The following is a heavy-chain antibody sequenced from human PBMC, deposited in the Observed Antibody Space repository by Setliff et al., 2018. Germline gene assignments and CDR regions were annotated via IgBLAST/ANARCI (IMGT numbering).Heavy chain of an antibody. CDR3: ARGSSGWYSGAFDI. J-gene: IGHJ3*02. CDR1: GGSISTTDYY. D-gene: IGHD6-19*01. V-gene: IGHV4-39*07. CDR2: VYYSGNT. Sequence: SETLSLTCTVSGGSISTTDYYWGWIRQPPGKGLEWIGCVYYSGNTYYSPSLKSRVTMFVDTSKNQFSLMLYSVTAADTAIYYCARGSSGWYSGAFDIWGQGTMVTVSS.